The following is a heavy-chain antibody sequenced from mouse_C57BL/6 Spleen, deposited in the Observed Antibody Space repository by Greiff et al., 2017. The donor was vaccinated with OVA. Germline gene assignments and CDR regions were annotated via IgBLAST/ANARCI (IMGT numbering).Heavy chain of an antibody. J-gene: IGHJ3*01. CDR2: IDPETGGT. V-gene: IGHV1-15*01. CDR1: GYTFTDYE. Sequence: QVQLKQSGAELVRPGASVTLSCKASGYTFTDYEMHWVKQTPVHGLEWIGAIDPETGGTAYNQKFKGKAILTADKSSSTAYMELRSLTSEDSAVYYCTRYPCAYWGQGTLVTVSA. CDR3: TRYPCAY.